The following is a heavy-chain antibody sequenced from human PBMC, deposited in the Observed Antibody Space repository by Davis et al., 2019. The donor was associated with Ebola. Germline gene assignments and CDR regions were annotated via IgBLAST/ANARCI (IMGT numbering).Heavy chain of an antibody. D-gene: IGHD3-22*01. J-gene: IGHJ6*02. V-gene: IGHV4-59*01. Sequence: SETLSLTCTASGGSISSYYWSWIRQPPGKGLEWIGYIYYSGSTNYNPSLKSRVTISVDTSKNQFSLKLSSVTAADTAVYYCAREDGYHYYGMDVWGHGTTVTVSS. CDR1: GGSISSYY. CDR3: AREDGYHYYGMDV. CDR2: IYYSGST.